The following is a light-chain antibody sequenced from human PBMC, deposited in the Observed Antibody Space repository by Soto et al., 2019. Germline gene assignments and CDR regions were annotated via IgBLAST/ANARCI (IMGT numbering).Light chain of an antibody. CDR3: CSSGGSPTYV. CDR2: EVN. CDR1: SSNVGSYKL. Sequence: QSVLTQPASVSGSPGQSITISCTGTSSNVGSYKLVSWYQQHPGKAPKLMIFEVNKRPSGVSNRFSGSKSGNTASLTISGLKVEDEADYYCCSSGGSPTYVFGTGTQVTAL. J-gene: IGLJ1*01. V-gene: IGLV2-23*02.